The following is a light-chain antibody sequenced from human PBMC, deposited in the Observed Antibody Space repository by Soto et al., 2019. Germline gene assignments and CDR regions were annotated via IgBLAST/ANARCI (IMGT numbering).Light chain of an antibody. CDR3: QQSYSTPLT. J-gene: IGKJ4*01. V-gene: IGKV1-39*01. CDR1: QSISSY. CDR2: AAS. Sequence: DIQMAQSPSSLSACLGDRVTVTCRASQSISSYLNCYQQKPGKAPKLLIYAASSLQSGVPSRFSGSGSGTDFTLTISSLHPEDFATYYCQQSYSTPLTFGGGTKVDIK.